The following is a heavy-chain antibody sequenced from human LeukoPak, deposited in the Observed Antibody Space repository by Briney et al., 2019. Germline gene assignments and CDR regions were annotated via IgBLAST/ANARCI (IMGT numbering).Heavy chain of an antibody. CDR2: IDPSDSYT. Sequence: GESLKISCKGSGYSFTSYWISWVRQMPGKGLEWMGRIDPSDSYTNYSPSFQGHVTISADKSISTAYLQWSSLKASDTAMYYCARQTPLGGTTWYEDYWGQGTLFTVSS. V-gene: IGHV5-10-1*01. D-gene: IGHD6-13*01. CDR1: GYSFTSYW. CDR3: ARQTPLGGTTWYEDY. J-gene: IGHJ4*02.